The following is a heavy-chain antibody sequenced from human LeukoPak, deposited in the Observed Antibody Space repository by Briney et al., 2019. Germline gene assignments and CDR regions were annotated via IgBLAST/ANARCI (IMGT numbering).Heavy chain of an antibody. D-gene: IGHD2/OR15-2a*01. V-gene: IGHV6-1*01. CDR1: GDSVSSNSAA. CDR2: TYYRSKWYN. J-gene: IGHJ4*02. CDR3: VRDKETTFTLFDY. Sequence: SQTLSLTCAISGDSVSSNSAAWNWIRQSPSRGLEWLGRTYYRSKWYNEYAVSVEGRITFNSDTSKNQFSLHLNSVTPEDTAVYYRVRDKETTFTLFDYWGRGILVTVS.